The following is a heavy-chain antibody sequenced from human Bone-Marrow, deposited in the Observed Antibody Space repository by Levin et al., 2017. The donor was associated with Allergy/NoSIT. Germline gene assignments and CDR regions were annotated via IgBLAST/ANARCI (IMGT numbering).Heavy chain of an antibody. CDR1: GYSFSSYW. Sequence: PGGSLRLSCKASGYSFSSYWIGWVRQMPGKGLEWMGIIHPRDSDTTYSPSFQGQVTISADKSTRTANLQWSSLKASDTATYYCVRRGGFCSGGSCYGGLDVWGQGTTVTVSS. D-gene: IGHD2-15*01. CDR3: VRRGGFCSGGSCYGGLDV. V-gene: IGHV5-51*01. J-gene: IGHJ6*02. CDR2: IHPRDSDT.